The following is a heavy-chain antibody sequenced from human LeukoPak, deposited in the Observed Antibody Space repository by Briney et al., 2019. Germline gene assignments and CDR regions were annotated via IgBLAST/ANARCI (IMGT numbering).Heavy chain of an antibody. D-gene: IGHD5-12*01. J-gene: IGHJ4*02. Sequence: ASVKVSCKASGYTFTSYGISWVRQAPGQGLEWMGWINSNSGATNYAQKFQGRVTMTRDTSISTAYMELTRLGSDDTAVYYCARDGSLGYWGQGTLVTVSS. CDR2: INSNSGAT. CDR3: ARDGSLGY. V-gene: IGHV1-2*02. CDR1: GYTFTSYG.